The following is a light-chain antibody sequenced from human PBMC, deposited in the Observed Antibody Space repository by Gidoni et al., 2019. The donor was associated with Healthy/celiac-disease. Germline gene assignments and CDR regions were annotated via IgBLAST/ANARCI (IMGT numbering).Light chain of an antibody. Sequence: NFMLPQPHSVSSSPGKTVTISCTRSSGSIASNYVQWYQQRPGSSPTTVIYEDNQRPSGVPDRFSGSSDSSANSASLTISGLKTEDEADYYCQSYDSSNRGVFGGGTKLTVL. V-gene: IGLV6-57*01. CDR1: SGSIASNY. CDR3: QSYDSSNRGV. CDR2: EDN. J-gene: IGLJ3*02.